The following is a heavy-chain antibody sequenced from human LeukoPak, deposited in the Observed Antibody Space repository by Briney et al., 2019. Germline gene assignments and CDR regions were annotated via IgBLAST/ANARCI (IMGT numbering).Heavy chain of an antibody. CDR1: EYNFATYW. J-gene: IGHJ3*02. CDR3: ARRDSSGYYYEAFDI. V-gene: IGHV5-51*01. D-gene: IGHD3-22*01. CDR2: IYPGDSDT. Sequence: GESLKISCKGSEYNFATYWIVWVRQMPGKGLEWMGIIYPGDSDTRYSPSFQGQVTISADKSISTAYLQWSSLKASDTAMYYCARRDSSGYYYEAFDIWGQGTMVTVSS.